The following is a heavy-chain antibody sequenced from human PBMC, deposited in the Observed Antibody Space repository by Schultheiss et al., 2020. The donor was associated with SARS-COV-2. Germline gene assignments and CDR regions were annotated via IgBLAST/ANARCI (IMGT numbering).Heavy chain of an antibody. D-gene: IGHD3-3*01. V-gene: IGHV3-30*03. CDR2: ISYDGSNK. J-gene: IGHJ6*02. Sequence: GGSLRLSCAASGFTFSSYGMHWVRQAPGKGLEWVAVISYDGSNKYYADSVKGRFTISRDNSKNTLYLQMNSLRAEDTAVYYCARVSTLEWLLSSGMDVWGQGTTVTVSS. CDR1: GFTFSSYG. CDR3: ARVSTLEWLLSSGMDV.